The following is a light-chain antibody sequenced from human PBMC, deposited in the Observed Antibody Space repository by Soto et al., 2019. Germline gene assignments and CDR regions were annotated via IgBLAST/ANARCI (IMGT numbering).Light chain of an antibody. CDR3: SLYSSRDTRV. Sequence: QSALTQPASVSGSPGQSITISCTGTSSDVGGYNFVSWYQQHPGKAPKLIIYEVTNRPAGVSNRFSGSKSGNTASLTISWLPGGDEAGYFCSLYSSRDTRVFGTGTKVTVL. V-gene: IGLV2-14*01. CDR2: EVT. CDR1: SSDVGGYNF. J-gene: IGLJ1*01.